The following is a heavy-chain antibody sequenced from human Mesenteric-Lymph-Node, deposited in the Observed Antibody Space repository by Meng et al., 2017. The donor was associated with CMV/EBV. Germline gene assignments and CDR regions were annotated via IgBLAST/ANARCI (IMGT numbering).Heavy chain of an antibody. D-gene: IGHD2-2*01. Sequence: SLKISCAASGFTFDDYAFHWVRQAPGKGLEWVSGISWNSGRIGYADSVKGRFTISRDNAKNSLYLQMNSLRAEDTAVYYCARGPPAARGYFQHWGQGTLVTVSS. CDR3: ARGPPAARGYFQH. J-gene: IGHJ1*01. V-gene: IGHV3-9*01. CDR2: ISWNSGRI. CDR1: GFTFDDYA.